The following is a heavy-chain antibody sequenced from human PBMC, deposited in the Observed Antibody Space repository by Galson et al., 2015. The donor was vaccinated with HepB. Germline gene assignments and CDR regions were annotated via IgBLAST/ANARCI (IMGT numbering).Heavy chain of an antibody. Sequence: SVKVSCKASGYTFTSYDINWVRQATGQGLEWMGWMNPNSGNTGYAQKFQGRVTMTRNTSISTAYMELSSLRSEDTAVYYCARGVEAEGGFLEWLWGRYYYMDVWGKGTTVTVSS. CDR3: ARGVEAEGGFLEWLWGRYYYMDV. D-gene: IGHD3-3*01. CDR2: MNPNSGNT. V-gene: IGHV1-8*01. CDR1: GYTFTSYD. J-gene: IGHJ6*03.